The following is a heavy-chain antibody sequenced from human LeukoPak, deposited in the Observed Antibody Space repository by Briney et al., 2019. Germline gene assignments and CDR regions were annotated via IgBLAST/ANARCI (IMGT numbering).Heavy chain of an antibody. V-gene: IGHV3-7*01. CDR2: IKQDGSEK. CDR3: ARVGCSGGSCYSGRGPFDP. CDR1: GFTFSSYW. J-gene: IGHJ5*02. D-gene: IGHD2-15*01. Sequence: GGSLRLSCAASGFTFSSYWMSWVRQAPGKGLEWVANIKQDGSEKYYVDSVKGRFTISRDNAKNSLYLQMNSLRAEDTAVYYCARVGCSGGSCYSGRGPFDPWGQGTLVTVS.